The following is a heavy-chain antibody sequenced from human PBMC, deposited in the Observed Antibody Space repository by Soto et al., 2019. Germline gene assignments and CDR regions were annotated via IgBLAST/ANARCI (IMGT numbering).Heavy chain of an antibody. J-gene: IGHJ4*02. CDR1: GGSISSGGYY. CDR2: IYYSGST. V-gene: IGHV4-31*03. CDR3: ASSRETIAAAGTAFDY. Sequence: SETLSLTCTVSGGSISSGGYYWSWIRQHPGKGLEWIGYIYYSGSTYYNPSLKSRVTISVDTSKNQFSLKLSSVTAADTAVYYCASSRETIAAAGTAFDYWGQGTLVTVSS. D-gene: IGHD6-13*01.